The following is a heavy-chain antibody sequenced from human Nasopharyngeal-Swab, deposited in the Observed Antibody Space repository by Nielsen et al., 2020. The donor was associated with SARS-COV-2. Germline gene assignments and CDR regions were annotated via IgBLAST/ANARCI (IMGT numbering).Heavy chain of an antibody. Sequence: GESLKISCAASGFTFSSYWMSWVRQAPGKGPEWVANIQQDGSETYYVDSVKGRFTISRDNAKNSLDLQMNSLRAEDTAVYYCATNWDYRFDYWGQGTLVTVSS. CDR3: ATNWDYRFDY. CDR2: IQQDGSET. CDR1: GFTFSSYW. D-gene: IGHD1-7*01. J-gene: IGHJ4*02. V-gene: IGHV3-7*01.